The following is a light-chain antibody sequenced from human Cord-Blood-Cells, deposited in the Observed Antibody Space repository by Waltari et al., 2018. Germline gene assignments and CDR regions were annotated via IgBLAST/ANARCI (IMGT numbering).Light chain of an antibody. CDR2: DAS. J-gene: IGKJ4*02. CDR3: QQYDNLPLLT. Sequence: IQMTQSPSSLSASVGDRVTITCQASQDISNYLNWYQQKPGKAPKLLIYDASNLGTGVPSRFSGSGSGTDFTYTISSLQPEDIATYYCQQYDNLPLLTFGGGTKVEIK. CDR1: QDISNY. V-gene: IGKV1-33*01.